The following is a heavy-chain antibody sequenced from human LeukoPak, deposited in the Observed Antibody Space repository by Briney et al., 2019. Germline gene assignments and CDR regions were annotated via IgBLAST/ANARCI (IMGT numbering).Heavy chain of an antibody. CDR3: ARDRPITMVRAPLLGY. J-gene: IGHJ4*02. CDR2: IIPIFGTA. V-gene: IGHV1-69*13. Sequence: GASVKVSCKASGGTFSSYAISWVRQAPGQGLEWMGGIIPIFGTANYAQKFQGRVTITADESTSTAYMELSSLRSEDTAVYYCARDRPITMVRAPLLGYWGQGTLVTVSS. CDR1: GGTFSSYA. D-gene: IGHD3-10*01.